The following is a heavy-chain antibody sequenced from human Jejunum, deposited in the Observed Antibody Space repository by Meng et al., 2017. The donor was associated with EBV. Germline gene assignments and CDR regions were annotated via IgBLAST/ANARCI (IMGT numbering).Heavy chain of an antibody. J-gene: IGHJ4*02. V-gene: IGHV4-4*02. D-gene: IGHD2-21*01. CDR1: SGAIFSSNW. Sequence: LKESGPGRVKPSGTLSLTCAVSSGAIFSSNWWTGVRQPPGKGLEWIGEIYHSGSTNYNPSLKSRITMSLDKSKNQFSLKLRSVTAADTAVYYCASIHPSIDSWGPGTLVTVSS. CDR2: IYHSGST. CDR3: ASIHPSIDS.